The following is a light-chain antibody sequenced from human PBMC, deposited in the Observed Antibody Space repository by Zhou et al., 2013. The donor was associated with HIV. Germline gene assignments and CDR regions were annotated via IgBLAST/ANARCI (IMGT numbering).Light chain of an antibody. CDR2: KAS. V-gene: IGKV1-5*03. CDR1: QSISSW. CDR3: QQANSFPALT. J-gene: IGKJ4*01. Sequence: DIQMTQSPSTLSASVGDRVTITCRASQSISSWLAWYQQKPGKAPKLLIYKASTLESGVPSRFSGSGSGTEFTLTISSLQPDDFGTYYCQQANSFPALTFGGGTKVEIK.